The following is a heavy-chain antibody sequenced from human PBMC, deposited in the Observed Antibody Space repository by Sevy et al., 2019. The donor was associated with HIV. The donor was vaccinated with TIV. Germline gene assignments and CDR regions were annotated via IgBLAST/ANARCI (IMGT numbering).Heavy chain of an antibody. CDR3: ARKMELLVPDY. D-gene: IGHD1-7*01. J-gene: IGHJ4*02. CDR1: GFIFSNYN. V-gene: IGHV3-21*01. CDR2: ISSSSNDI. Sequence: GGSLRLSCAASGFIFSNYNMHWVRQAPGKGLQWVSCISSSSNDIYYADSLKGRFTISRDNAKNSLYLQMNSLRAEDTAVYYCARKMELLVPDYWGQGTLLTVSS.